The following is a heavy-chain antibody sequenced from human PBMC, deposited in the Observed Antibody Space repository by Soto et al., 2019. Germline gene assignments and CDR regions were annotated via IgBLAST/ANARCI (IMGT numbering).Heavy chain of an antibody. D-gene: IGHD6-6*01. CDR2: IYPGDSDT. Sequence: PGESLKISCKGSGYSFTSYWIGWVRQMPGKGLEWMGIIYPGDSDTRYSPSFQGQVTISADKSISTAYLQWSSLKASDTAMYYCARSGRSSYYYYYYMDVWGKGTTVTV. CDR1: GYSFTSYW. V-gene: IGHV5-51*01. CDR3: ARSGRSSYYYYYYMDV. J-gene: IGHJ6*03.